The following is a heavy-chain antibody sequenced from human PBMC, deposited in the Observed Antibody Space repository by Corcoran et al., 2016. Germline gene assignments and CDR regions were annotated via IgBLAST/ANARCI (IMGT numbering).Heavy chain of an antibody. V-gene: IGHV4-59*01. CDR1: GGAISRSY. CDR3: AKASRLQSAVVTPSRPFDF. J-gene: IGHJ3*01. D-gene: IGHD2-21*02. Sequence: QEQLQESGPGLVNPSETLSLTCTVAGGAISRSYWSWIRAPPGKGLERSGYIYYTGRTAYNPSLKRRVTMSVDTSNNQFSLKMSSVTAADTAVYYCAKASRLQSAVVTPSRPFDFWGQGTMVTVSS. CDR2: IYYTGRT.